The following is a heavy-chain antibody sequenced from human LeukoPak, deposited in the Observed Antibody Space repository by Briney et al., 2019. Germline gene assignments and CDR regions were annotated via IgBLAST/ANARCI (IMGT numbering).Heavy chain of an antibody. CDR1: GGFVSSYF. V-gene: IGHV4-59*02. CDR3: ARLDNGRGAFDY. J-gene: IGHJ4*02. D-gene: IGHD1-26*01. CDR2: MYYSGST. Sequence: SETLSLTCTVSGGFVSSYFWSWIRQPPGKGLEWIGYMYYSGSTNYDPSLKSRVTISIDTSKNQFSLQLSSVTAADTAVYYCARLDNGRGAFDYWGQGTLVTVSS.